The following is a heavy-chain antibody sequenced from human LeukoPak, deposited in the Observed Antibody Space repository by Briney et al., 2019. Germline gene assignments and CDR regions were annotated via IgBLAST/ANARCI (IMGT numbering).Heavy chain of an antibody. Sequence: SETLSLTCAVYGGSFSGYYWSWIRQPPGKGLEWIGEINHSGSTNYNPSLKSRVTISVDTSKNQFSLKLSSVTAADTAVYYCARAHYYGSGSYYRYYFDYWGQGTLVTVSS. CDR3: ARAHYYGSGSYYRYYFDY. D-gene: IGHD3-10*01. V-gene: IGHV4-34*01. CDR1: GGSFSGYY. CDR2: INHSGST. J-gene: IGHJ4*02.